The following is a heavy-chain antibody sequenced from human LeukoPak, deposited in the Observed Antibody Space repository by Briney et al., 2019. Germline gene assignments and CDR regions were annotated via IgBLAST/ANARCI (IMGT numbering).Heavy chain of an antibody. CDR1: GGSISSSSYY. V-gene: IGHV4-39*07. Sequence: SETLSLTCTVSGGSISSSSYYWGWLRQPPGKGLEWIGSIYYSGSTYYNPSLKSRVTISVDTSKNQFSLKLSSVTAADTAVYYCAGGSYYINAFDIWGQGTMVTVSS. D-gene: IGHD1-26*01. CDR2: IYYSGST. J-gene: IGHJ3*02. CDR3: AGGSYYINAFDI.